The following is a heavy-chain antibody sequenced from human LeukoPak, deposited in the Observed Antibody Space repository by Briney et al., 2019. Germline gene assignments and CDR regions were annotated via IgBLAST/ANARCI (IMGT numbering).Heavy chain of an antibody. CDR1: GFTFSSYA. J-gene: IGHJ4*02. CDR2: ISGSGGST. V-gene: IGHV3-23*01. D-gene: IGHD3-22*01. Sequence: GGSLRFSCAASGFTFSSYAMSWVRQAPGKGLEWVSAISGSGGSTYYADSVKGRFTISRDNSKNTLYLQMNSLRAEDTAVYYCAKDGKYYYDSSGYPHYFYYWGQGTLVTVSS. CDR3: AKDGKYYYDSSGYPHYFYY.